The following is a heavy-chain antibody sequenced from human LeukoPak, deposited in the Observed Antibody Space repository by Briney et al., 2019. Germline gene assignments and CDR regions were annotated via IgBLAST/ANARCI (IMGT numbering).Heavy chain of an antibody. CDR3: ARRGSSWTDINPVDY. CDR2: IYYSGST. V-gene: IGHV4-39*01. Sequence: PSETLSLTCTVSGGSISSSSYYSGWIRQPPGKGLEWIWSIYYSGSTYYNPSLKSRVTISVDTSKNQFSLKLSSVTAADTAVYYCARRGSSWTDINPVDYWGQGTLVTVSS. J-gene: IGHJ4*02. CDR1: GGSISSSSYY. D-gene: IGHD6-13*01.